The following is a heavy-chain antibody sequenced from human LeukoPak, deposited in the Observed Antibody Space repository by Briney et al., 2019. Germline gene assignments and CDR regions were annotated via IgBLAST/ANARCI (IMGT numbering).Heavy chain of an antibody. CDR2: IRGSSPYI. CDR3: AELGITMIGGV. V-gene: IGHV3-21*01. CDR1: GFTLSTYT. D-gene: IGHD3-10*02. J-gene: IGHJ6*04. Sequence: GGSLRLSCAVSGFTLSTYTMSWVRQAPGKGLEWVSSIRGSSPYIYYADSIKGRFTISRDNAKNSLYLQMNSLRAEDTAVYYCAELGITMIGGVWGKGTTVTISS.